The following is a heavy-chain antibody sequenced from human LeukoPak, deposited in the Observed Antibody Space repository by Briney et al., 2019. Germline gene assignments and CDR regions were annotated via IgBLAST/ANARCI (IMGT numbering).Heavy chain of an antibody. Sequence: SETLSLTCTVSGGSVSTSHYYWGWIRQPPGKGLEWIGYIYYSGRTNYNPSLKSRVTISVDTSKNEFSLKLSSVTAADTAVYYCARSWAPGYCSSTTCYNFDYWGQGTLVTVSS. CDR2: IYYSGRT. V-gene: IGHV4-39*01. CDR3: ARSWAPGYCSSTTCYNFDY. CDR1: GGSVSTSHYY. D-gene: IGHD2-2*02. J-gene: IGHJ4*02.